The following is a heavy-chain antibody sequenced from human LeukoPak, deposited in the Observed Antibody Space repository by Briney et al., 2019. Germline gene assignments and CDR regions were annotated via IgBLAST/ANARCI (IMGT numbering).Heavy chain of an antibody. J-gene: IGHJ4*02. D-gene: IGHD6-13*01. V-gene: IGHV1-2*02. Sequence: ASVKVSCKASGYTFTGYYMHWVRQAPGQGLEWMGWINPNSGGTNYAQKFQGRVTMTRDTSISTAYMGLSRLRSDDTAVYYCARDWVVAAAGTGVDYWGQGTLVTVSS. CDR1: GYTFTGYY. CDR3: ARDWVVAAAGTGVDY. CDR2: INPNSGGT.